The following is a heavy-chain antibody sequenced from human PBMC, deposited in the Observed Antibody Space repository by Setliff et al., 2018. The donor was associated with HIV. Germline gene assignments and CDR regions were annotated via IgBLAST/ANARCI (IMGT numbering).Heavy chain of an antibody. CDR1: GGSISLHY. CDR3: ARDQGLELQGDYYYYGMDV. V-gene: IGHV4-59*11. CDR2: FYHTGST. D-gene: IGHD1-7*01. Sequence: SETLSLTCTISGGSISLHYWSWIRQPPGKGLEWIGSFYHTGSTHYNPSLKSRTTMSLDTSRNQVSLKLSSVSAADTAVYYCARDQGLELQGDYYYYGMDVWGQGTTVTVSS. J-gene: IGHJ6*02.